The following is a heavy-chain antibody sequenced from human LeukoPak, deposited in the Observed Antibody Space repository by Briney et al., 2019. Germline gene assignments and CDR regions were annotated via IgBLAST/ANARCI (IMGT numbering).Heavy chain of an antibody. CDR1: GFTFDDYA. J-gene: IGHJ4*02. D-gene: IGHD6-13*01. CDR3: AKWVAAAGTGFDY. V-gene: IGHV3-9*01. CDR2: ISWNSGSI. Sequence: GGPLRLSCAASGFTFDDYAMHWVRQAPGKGLEWVSGISWNSGSIGYADSVKGRFTISRDNAKNSLYLQMNSLRAEDTALYYCAKWVAAAGTGFDYWGQGTLVTVSS.